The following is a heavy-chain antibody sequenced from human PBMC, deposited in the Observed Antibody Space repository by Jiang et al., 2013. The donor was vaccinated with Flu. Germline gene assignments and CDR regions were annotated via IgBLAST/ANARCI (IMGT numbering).Heavy chain of an antibody. Sequence: CTVSGGSISSGDYYWSWIRQPPGKGLEWIGYIYYSGSTYYNPSLKSRVTISVDTSKNQFSLKLSSVTAADTAVYYCARAPFDTYYYDSSGYYSAFDIWGQGTMVTVSS. CDR2: IYYSGST. CDR3: ARAPFDTYYYDSSGYYSAFDI. D-gene: IGHD3-22*01. V-gene: IGHV4-30-4*01. J-gene: IGHJ3*02. CDR1: GGSISSGDYY.